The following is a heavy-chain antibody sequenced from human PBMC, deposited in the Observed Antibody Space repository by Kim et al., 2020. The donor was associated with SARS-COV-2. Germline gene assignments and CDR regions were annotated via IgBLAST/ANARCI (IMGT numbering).Heavy chain of an antibody. D-gene: IGHD3-10*01. CDR3: ASLDSAQVPGVI. J-gene: IGHJ4*02. Sequence: YADSVKGRFTMSRDNGKNSLYLEMSSLRAEDTAIYYCASLDSAQVPGVIWGQGPLVTVSS. V-gene: IGHV3-7*03.